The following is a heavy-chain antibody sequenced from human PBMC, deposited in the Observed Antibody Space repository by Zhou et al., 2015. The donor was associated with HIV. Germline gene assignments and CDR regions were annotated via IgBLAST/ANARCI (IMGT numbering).Heavy chain of an antibody. J-gene: IGHJ4*02. V-gene: IGHV3-74*01. Sequence: EVQLVESGGGLVQPGRSLRLSCTASGFAFNSYWIHWVRQAPGRGLVWVSRISGDGTNTDYADAVKGRFTISRDNAKSTVYLQMNSLTADDTAVYFCARDFDSSSHLWGQGTLVTVSS. CDR1: GFAFNSYW. CDR3: ARDFDSSSHL. D-gene: IGHD6-13*01. CDR2: ISGDGTNT.